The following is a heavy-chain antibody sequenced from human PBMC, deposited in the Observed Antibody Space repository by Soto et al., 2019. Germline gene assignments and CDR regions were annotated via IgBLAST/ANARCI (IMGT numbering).Heavy chain of an antibody. V-gene: IGHV3-30*18. Sequence: SLRLSCATSGFTFSTSAMCWVRQAPGKGLEWVAVISYDGSNKYYADSVKGRFTISRDNSKNTLYLQVNSLRADDTAVYYCAKQGLPHHNWFDPWGQGTLVTVSS. CDR1: GFTFSTSA. CDR3: AKQGLPHHNWFDP. J-gene: IGHJ5*02. D-gene: IGHD2-15*01. CDR2: ISYDGSNK.